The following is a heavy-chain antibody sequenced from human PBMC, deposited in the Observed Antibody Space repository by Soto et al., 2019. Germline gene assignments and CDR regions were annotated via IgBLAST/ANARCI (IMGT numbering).Heavy chain of an antibody. CDR3: ARDLVVYAGNYYYYGMDV. V-gene: IGHV3-21*01. J-gene: IGHJ6*02. CDR2: ISSSSSYI. CDR1: GFTFSSYS. Sequence: GGSLRLSCAASGFTFSSYSMNWVRQAPGKGLEWVSSISSSSSYIYYADSVKGRFTISRDNAKNSLYLQMNSLRAEDTAVYYCARDLVVYAGNYYYYGMDVWGQGTTVTVSS. D-gene: IGHD2-8*02.